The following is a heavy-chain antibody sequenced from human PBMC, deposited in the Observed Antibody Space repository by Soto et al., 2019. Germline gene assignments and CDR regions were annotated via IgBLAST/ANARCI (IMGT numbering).Heavy chain of an antibody. V-gene: IGHV1-69*01. CDR2: IIPIFGTA. D-gene: IGHD6-6*01. CDR3: ARGVAARPHYYYGMDV. CDR1: GGTFSSYA. J-gene: IGHJ6*02. Sequence: QVQLVQSGAEVKKPGSSVKVSCKASGGTFSSYAISWVRQAPGQGLEWMGGIIPIFGTANYAQKFQGRVTITADESTSTAYMELSSLRSQDTAVYYSARGVAARPHYYYGMDVWGQGTTVTVSS.